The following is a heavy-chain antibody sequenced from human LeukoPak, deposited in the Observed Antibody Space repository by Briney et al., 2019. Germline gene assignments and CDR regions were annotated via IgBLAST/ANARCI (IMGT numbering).Heavy chain of an antibody. J-gene: IGHJ4*02. CDR2: ISNDGSST. V-gene: IGHV3-74*01. CDR1: GFTFTNYW. Sequence: TGGSLRLSCAASGFTFTNYWMHWVRQVPGRGLVWVSRISNDGSSTDYADSVKGRFTISRDNAKNSLYLQMNSLRAEDSAVYYCVREAYCTSTSCHFDSWGRGTLVTVSS. CDR3: VREAYCTSTSCHFDS. D-gene: IGHD2-2*01.